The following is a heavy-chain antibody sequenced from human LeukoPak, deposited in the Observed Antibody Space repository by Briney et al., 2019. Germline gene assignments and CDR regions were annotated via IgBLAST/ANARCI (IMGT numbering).Heavy chain of an antibody. Sequence: PGGSLRLSCAASGFTFSDYYMSWIRQAPGKGLEWVSYISSSGSTIYYADSVKGRFTISRDNAKNSLYLQMNSLRAEDTAVYYCARDLDIVVVPAAMNYGMDVWGQGTTVTVSS. CDR2: ISSSGSTI. V-gene: IGHV3-11*01. CDR3: ARDLDIVVVPAAMNYGMDV. D-gene: IGHD2-2*03. J-gene: IGHJ6*02. CDR1: GFTFSDYY.